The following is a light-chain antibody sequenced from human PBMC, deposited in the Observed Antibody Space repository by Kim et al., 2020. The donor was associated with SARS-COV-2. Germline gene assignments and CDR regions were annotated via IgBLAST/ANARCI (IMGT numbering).Light chain of an antibody. Sequence: SASVGDRVTITCRARESISRYLNWYQQKPGKAPNVLIYGASSLQSGVPSRFSVSGSGRDFSLTINSLQPEDFATYYCQQSYSTPVTFGQGTKLEI. CDR3: QQSYSTPVT. J-gene: IGKJ2*01. CDR1: ESISRY. CDR2: GAS. V-gene: IGKV1-39*01.